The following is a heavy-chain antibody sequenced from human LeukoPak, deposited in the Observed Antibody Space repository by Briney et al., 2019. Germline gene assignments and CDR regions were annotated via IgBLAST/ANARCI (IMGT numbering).Heavy chain of an antibody. V-gene: IGHV3-33*01. CDR2: IWYDGSNK. D-gene: IGHD6-13*01. J-gene: IGHJ3*02. CDR1: GFTFSSYG. Sequence: GGSLRLSCAASGFTFSSYGMHWVRQAPGKGLEWVAVIWYDGSNKYYADSVKGRFTISRDNSKNTLYLQMNSLRAEDTAVYYCARELRPIAAAGDAFDIWGQGTMVTVSS. CDR3: ARELRPIAAAGDAFDI.